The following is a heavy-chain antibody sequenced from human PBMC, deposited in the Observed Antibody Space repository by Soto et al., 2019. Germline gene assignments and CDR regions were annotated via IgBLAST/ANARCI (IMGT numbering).Heavy chain of an antibody. CDR3: ARGLVVVAATLGWFDP. J-gene: IGHJ5*02. Sequence: ASVKVSCKASGYTFTSYYMHWVRQAPGQGLEWMGIINPSGGSTSYAQKFQGRVTMTRDTSTSTVYMELSSLRSEDTAVYYCARGLVVVAATLGWFDPWGQGTLVTVSS. D-gene: IGHD2-15*01. CDR1: GYTFTSYY. V-gene: IGHV1-46*01. CDR2: INPSGGST.